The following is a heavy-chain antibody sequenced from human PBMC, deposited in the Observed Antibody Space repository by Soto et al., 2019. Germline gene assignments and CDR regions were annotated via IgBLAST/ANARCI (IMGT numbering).Heavy chain of an antibody. Sequence: GGSMRLSCAVSGFSFSAYGMTWVRQGTGKGLEWVSYISSNSSTKYYADSVKGRFIISRDNAKNSLYLQMNSLRADDTAVYYCAGAFDVWGQGTMVTVSS. CDR1: GFSFSAYG. CDR2: ISSNSSTK. J-gene: IGHJ3*01. V-gene: IGHV3-48*01. CDR3: AGAFDV.